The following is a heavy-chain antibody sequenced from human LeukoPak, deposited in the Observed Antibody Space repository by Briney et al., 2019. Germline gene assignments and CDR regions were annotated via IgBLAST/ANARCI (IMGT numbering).Heavy chain of an antibody. V-gene: IGHV4-30-4*01. Sequence: SGTLSLTCTVSGDSISSGDYSWSRIRQPPGKGLEWIGYIYYSGSAYYNPSLKSRVTISVDTSKNQFSLKLTSVTAADTAVYYCARDRFWSGYYMDVWGQGTTVTVSS. CDR3: ARDRFWSGYYMDV. CDR1: GDSISSGDYS. D-gene: IGHD3-3*01. J-gene: IGHJ6*02. CDR2: IYYSGSA.